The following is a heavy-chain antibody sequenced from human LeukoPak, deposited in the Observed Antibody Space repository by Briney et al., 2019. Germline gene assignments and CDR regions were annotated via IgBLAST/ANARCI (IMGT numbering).Heavy chain of an antibody. V-gene: IGHV4-34*01. Sequence: SETLSLTCAVYGGSFSGYYWSWIRQPPGKGLEWIGEINHSGSTNYNPSLKSRVTISVDTSKNQFSLKLSSVTAADTAVYYCARVYGDYGWGFFDYWGQGTLVTVSS. CDR3: ARVYGDYGWGFFDY. CDR1: GGSFSGYY. D-gene: IGHD4-17*01. CDR2: INHSGST. J-gene: IGHJ4*02.